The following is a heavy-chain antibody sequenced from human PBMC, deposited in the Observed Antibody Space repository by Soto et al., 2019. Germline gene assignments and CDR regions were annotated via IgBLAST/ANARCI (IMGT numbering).Heavy chain of an antibody. CDR3: ARLQPAAGDNDLTFDY. Sequence: EVQLVQSGAEVKKPGESLRISCKGSGYSFTSYWISWVRQMPGKGLEWMGRIDPSDSYTNYSPSFQGHVTISADKSIRTANLQWSSLKTSDTAMYYCARLQPAAGDNDLTFDYWGQGILVPVSS. D-gene: IGHD6-13*01. CDR2: IDPSDSYT. J-gene: IGHJ4*02. V-gene: IGHV5-10-1*01. CDR1: GYSFTSYW.